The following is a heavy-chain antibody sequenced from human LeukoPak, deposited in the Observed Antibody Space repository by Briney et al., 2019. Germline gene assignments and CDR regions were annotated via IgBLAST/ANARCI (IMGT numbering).Heavy chain of an antibody. J-gene: IGHJ3*02. CDR3: ARGSLLLGALAFDI. Sequence: SETLSLTCAVSGGSISSSNWWSWVRQPPGKGLEWIGEIYHSGSTNYNPSLKSRVTISVDKSKNQFSLKLSSVTAADTAVYYCARGSLLLGALAFDIWGQGTMVTVSS. D-gene: IGHD3-10*01. V-gene: IGHV4-4*02. CDR2: IYHSGST. CDR1: GGSISSSNW.